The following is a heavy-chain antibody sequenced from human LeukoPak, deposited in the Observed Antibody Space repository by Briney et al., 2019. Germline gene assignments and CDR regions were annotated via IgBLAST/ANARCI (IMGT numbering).Heavy chain of an antibody. CDR1: GFTFSSYW. CDR2: IKQDGSEK. V-gene: IGHV3-7*03. Sequence: GGSLRLSCAASGFTFSSYWMSWVRQAPGKGLEWVANIKQDGSEKYYVDSEKGRFTISRDNAKNSLYLQMNSLRAEDTAVYYCARASKFGIWDYYYGMDVWGKGTTVTVSS. CDR3: ARASKFGIWDYYYGMDV. J-gene: IGHJ6*04. D-gene: IGHD3-16*01.